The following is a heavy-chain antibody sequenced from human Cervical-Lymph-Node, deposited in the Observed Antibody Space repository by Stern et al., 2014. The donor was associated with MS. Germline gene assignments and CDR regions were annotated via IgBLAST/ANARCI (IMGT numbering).Heavy chain of an antibody. CDR3: ALSSETSDRWYSLGYDL. CDR2: IFPVFGTP. J-gene: IGHJ5*02. Sequence: QVQLVKSGAEVTKPGSSVQVSCKASGGTFSKFPSSWVRQAPGQGLEWMGGIFPVFGTPTYAQEFRGRVTITADVSTSTVYMELSSLRSDDTAVYYCALSSETSDRWYSLGYDLWGQGTLVTVSS. V-gene: IGHV1-69*01. D-gene: IGHD6-13*01. CDR1: GGTFSKFP.